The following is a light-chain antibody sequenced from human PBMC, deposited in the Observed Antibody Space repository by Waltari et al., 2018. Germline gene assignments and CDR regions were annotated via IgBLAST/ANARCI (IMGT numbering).Light chain of an antibody. CDR1: SSDVGGYDY. Sequence: QSALTQPASVSGSPGQSITISCTGTSSDVGGYDYVSWYQQHPNKAPRLLIYDVNNRASGVSVPFSGSKSGNTASLTISGLQAEDEADYYCSSYTSRNTLLFGGGTKVTAL. CDR3: SSYTSRNTLL. CDR2: DVN. J-gene: IGLJ2*01. V-gene: IGLV2-14*03.